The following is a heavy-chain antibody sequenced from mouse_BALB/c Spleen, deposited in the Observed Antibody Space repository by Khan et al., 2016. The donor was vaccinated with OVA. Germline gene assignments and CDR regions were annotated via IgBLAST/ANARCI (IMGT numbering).Heavy chain of an antibody. Sequence: EVQLQESGPGLVKPSQSLSLTCTVTGYSITSGYGWNWIRQFPGNKLEWMGYISYSGSTNYNPSLKSRISFPRDTSKNQFFLQLNSVTTEDTATYYCARTARIKYWGQGTTLTVSS. V-gene: IGHV3-2*02. D-gene: IGHD3-3*01. CDR2: ISYSGST. CDR3: ARTARIKY. CDR1: GYSITSGYG. J-gene: IGHJ2*01.